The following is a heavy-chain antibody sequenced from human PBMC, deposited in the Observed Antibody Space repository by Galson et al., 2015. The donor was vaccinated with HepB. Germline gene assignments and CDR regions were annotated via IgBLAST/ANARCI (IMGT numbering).Heavy chain of an antibody. J-gene: IGHJ2*01. CDR3: ARVTNSVGWYFDL. CDR1: GGSIRSGGYY. D-gene: IGHD4-23*01. CDR2: IYYTGSS. V-gene: IGHV4-31*03. Sequence: TLSLTCTVSGGSIRSGGYYWSWIRQHPGKGLECIGYIYYTGSSYYNPALKSRLTISVDTSENQFSLKLNSVTAADTAVYYCARVTNSVGWYFDLWGRGTLVTVSS.